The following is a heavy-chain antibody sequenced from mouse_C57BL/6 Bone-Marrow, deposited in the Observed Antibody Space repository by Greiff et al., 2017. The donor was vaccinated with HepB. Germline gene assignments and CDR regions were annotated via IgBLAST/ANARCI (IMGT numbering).Heavy chain of an antibody. J-gene: IGHJ2*01. CDR1: GYTFTSYG. CDR3: ARSNPLLLPDY. CDR2: IYPRSGNT. V-gene: IGHV1-81*01. D-gene: IGHD1-1*01. Sequence: VQLVESGAELARPGASVKLSCKASGYTFTSYGTSWVKQRTGQGLEWIGEIYPRSGNTYYNEKFKGKATLTADKSSSTAYMELRSLTSEDSAVYFCARSNPLLLPDYWGQGTTLTVSS.